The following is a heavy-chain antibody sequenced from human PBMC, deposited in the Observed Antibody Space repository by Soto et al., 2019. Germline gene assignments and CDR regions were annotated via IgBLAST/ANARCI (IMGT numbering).Heavy chain of an antibody. CDR3: ARYSNNWFQTEGMDV. Sequence: SSETLSLTCTVSVDSITTYYWSWIRQPAGKGLEWIGRIDASGNTNYNPSLNSRVTMSIDTSKKQFSLKLTSVTAADTAIYYCARYSNNWFQTEGMDVWRQGTTVTVSS. J-gene: IGHJ6*02. D-gene: IGHD6-13*01. CDR2: IDASGNT. V-gene: IGHV4-4*07. CDR1: VDSITTYY.